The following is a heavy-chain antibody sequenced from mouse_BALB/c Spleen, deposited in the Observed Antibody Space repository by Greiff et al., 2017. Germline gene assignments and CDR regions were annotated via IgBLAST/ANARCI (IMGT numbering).Heavy chain of an antibody. CDR1: GYAFSSYW. J-gene: IGHJ2*01. Sequence: LVESGAELVRPGSSVKISCTASGYAFSSYWMNWVKQRPGQGLEWIGQIYPGDGDTNYNGKFKGKATLTADKSSSTAYMQLSSLTSEDSAVYFCARRKVRGWVFDYWGQGTTLTVSS. V-gene: IGHV1-80*01. CDR2: IYPGDGDT. D-gene: IGHD2-14*01. CDR3: ARRKVRGWVFDY.